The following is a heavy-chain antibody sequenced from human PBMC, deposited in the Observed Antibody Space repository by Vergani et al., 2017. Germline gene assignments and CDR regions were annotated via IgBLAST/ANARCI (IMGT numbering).Heavy chain of an antibody. J-gene: IGHJ4*02. CDR1: GYTFSNYY. V-gene: IGHV1-46*03. CDR2: INPSGGHT. D-gene: IGHD3-9*01. CDR3: ARGDYGILAGYRY. Sequence: QVQVVQSGAEVKKSGALVKVSCKTSGYTFSNYYMHLVRQAPGQGLEWMGIINPSGGHTNYAQKFQGRVTMTRDTSTSTVYMELSSLRSEDTAIYYCARGDYGILAGYRYWGQGTLVTVSA.